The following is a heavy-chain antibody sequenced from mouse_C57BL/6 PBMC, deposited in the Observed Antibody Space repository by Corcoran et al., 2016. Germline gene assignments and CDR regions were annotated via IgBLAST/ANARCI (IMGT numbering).Heavy chain of an antibody. J-gene: IGHJ4*01. CDR2: INTYSGVP. D-gene: IGHD1-1*01. Sequence: QIQLVQSGPELKKPGETVKISCKASGYTFTTYGMSWVKQAPGKGLKWMGWINTYSGVPTYADDFKGRFAFSLETSASTAYLQINNLKNEDTATYFCANYYGSSYFAMDYWGQGTSVTVSS. V-gene: IGHV9-3*01. CDR1: GYTFTTYG. CDR3: ANYYGSSYFAMDY.